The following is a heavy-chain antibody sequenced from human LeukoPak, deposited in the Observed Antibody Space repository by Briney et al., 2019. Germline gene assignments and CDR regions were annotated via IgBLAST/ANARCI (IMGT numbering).Heavy chain of an antibody. CDR3: ARVSISLFGVVTAHFDS. V-gene: IGHV4-34*01. CDR2: INLSGST. CDR1: GGSFSGSY. Sequence: SETLSLTCGVSGGSFSGSYWGWIRQPPGKGLEWIGEINLSGSTNYNSSLTSRVTISLDTSKNQFSLNLRSVTTADPAVYYCARVSISLFGVVTAHFDSWGQGTLVAVSS. D-gene: IGHD3-3*01. J-gene: IGHJ4*02.